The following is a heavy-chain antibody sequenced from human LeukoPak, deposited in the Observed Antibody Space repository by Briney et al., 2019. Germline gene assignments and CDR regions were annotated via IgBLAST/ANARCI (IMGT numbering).Heavy chain of an antibody. CDR3: ARRNIVVVPAAISYYMDV. D-gene: IGHD2-2*01. J-gene: IGHJ6*03. CDR1: GGSISSSSYY. V-gene: IGHV4-39*07. Sequence: SETLSLTCTVSGGSISSSSYYWGWIRQPPGKGLEWIGSIYYSGSTYYNPSLKSRVTISVDTSKNQFSLKLSSVTAADTAVYYCARRNIVVVPAAISYYMDVWGKGTTVTVSS. CDR2: IYYSGST.